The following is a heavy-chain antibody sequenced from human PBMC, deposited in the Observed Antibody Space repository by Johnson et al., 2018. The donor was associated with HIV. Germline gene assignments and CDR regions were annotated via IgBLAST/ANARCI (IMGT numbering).Heavy chain of an antibody. Sequence: DVQVVESGGGVVQPGRSLRLSCAASGFTFSSYAMHWVRQAPGKGLEWVSGISGTGDSTYYADSVKGRFTISRDNSKNTLYVQMNSLRAEDTAVYYCASQVRGLWLGADAFDIWGQGTMVTVSS. V-gene: IGHV3-23*04. D-gene: IGHD3-10*01. CDR1: GFTFSSYA. J-gene: IGHJ3*02. CDR2: ISGTGDST. CDR3: ASQVRGLWLGADAFDI.